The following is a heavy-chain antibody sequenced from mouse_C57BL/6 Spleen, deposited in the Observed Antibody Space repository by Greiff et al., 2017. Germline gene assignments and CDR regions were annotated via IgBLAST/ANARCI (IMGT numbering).Heavy chain of an antibody. D-gene: IGHD2-4*01. V-gene: IGHV1-81*01. CDR1: GYTFTSYG. CDR2: IYLRSGTT. J-gene: IGHJ1*03. Sequence: QVQLQQSGAELARPGASVKLSCKASGYTFTSYGISWVRQGTGQGLEWIGEIYLRSGTTYYNEKFKGKATLSADKSSSIAYMELRSLTSEDSAVYFCARRGYDEYEERYFDVWGTGTTLTVSS. CDR3: ARRGYDEYEERYFDV.